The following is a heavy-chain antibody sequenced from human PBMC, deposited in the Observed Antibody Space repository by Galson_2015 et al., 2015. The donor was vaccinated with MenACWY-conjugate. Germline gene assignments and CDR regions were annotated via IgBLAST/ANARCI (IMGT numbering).Heavy chain of an antibody. D-gene: IGHD2-8*01. CDR2: ISGSTGGT. CDR1: GFTFSSYA. V-gene: IGHV3-23*01. CDR3: AKDRPPYCTNGVCYLVWTFDI. J-gene: IGHJ3*02. Sequence: SLRLSCAASGFTFSSYAMSWVRQAPGKGLEWVSAISGSTGGTYYADSVKGRRTISRDNSKNTLYLQIDSLRAEDTAVYYCAKDRPPYCTNGVCYLVWTFDIWGQGTMVTVSS.